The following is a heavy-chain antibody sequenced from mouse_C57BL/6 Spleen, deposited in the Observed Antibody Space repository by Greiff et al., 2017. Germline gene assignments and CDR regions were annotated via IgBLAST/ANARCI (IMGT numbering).Heavy chain of an antibody. CDR2: INPNNGGT. CDR3: ARWRAHYFDH. Sequence: VQLQQSGPELVKPGASVKIPCKASGFTFTDYNMDWVKQSHGKSLEWIGDINPNNGGTIYNQNLKGKAKLTVDKSSSPAYKELRSLTTEDTAVYYCARWRAHYFDHWGQGTSLTVSS. CDR1: GFTFTDYN. D-gene: IGHD3-3*01. V-gene: IGHV1-18*01. J-gene: IGHJ2*02.